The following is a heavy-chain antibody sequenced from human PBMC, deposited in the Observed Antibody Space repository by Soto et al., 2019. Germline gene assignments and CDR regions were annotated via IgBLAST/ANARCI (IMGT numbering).Heavy chain of an antibody. V-gene: IGHV1-18*01. J-gene: IGHJ3*02. D-gene: IGHD6-19*01. Sequence: ASVKVSCKASGYNFTSYGISWVRQAPGQGLEWMGWISPHNDRTKYARRFQDRVTMTTETPTSTVYMELGSLRSDDTAVYYCARDLYYSSGRYFDHDALDIWGQGTVATVSS. CDR3: ARDLYYSSGRYFDHDALDI. CDR1: GYNFTSYG. CDR2: ISPHNDRT.